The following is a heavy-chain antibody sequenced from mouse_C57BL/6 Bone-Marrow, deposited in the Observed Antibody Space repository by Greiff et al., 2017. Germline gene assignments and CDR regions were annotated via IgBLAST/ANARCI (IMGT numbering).Heavy chain of an antibody. J-gene: IGHJ3*01. V-gene: IGHV5-4*01. CDR1: GFTFSSYA. D-gene: IGHD3-1*01. Sequence: EVMLVESGGGLVKPGGSLKLSCAASGFTFSSYAMSWVRQTPEKRLEWVATISDGGSYTYYPDNVKGRFTISRDDAKNNLYLQMSHLKSEDTAMYYCARDGGPLFAYWGQGTLVTVSA. CDR3: ARDGGPLFAY. CDR2: ISDGGSYT.